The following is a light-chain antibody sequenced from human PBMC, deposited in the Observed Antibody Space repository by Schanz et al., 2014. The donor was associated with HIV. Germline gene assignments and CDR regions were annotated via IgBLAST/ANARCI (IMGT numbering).Light chain of an antibody. J-gene: IGKJ4*01. CDR3: QQYDGWPLT. Sequence: EIVLTQSPGTLSLSPGERATLSCRASQSVNTNYLAWYQQRPGQAPRLLIYGASTRATGIPVRFSGSGSGTEFTLTISSLQSEDFALYYCQQYDGWPLTFGGGTKVEIK. V-gene: IGKV3-15*01. CDR1: QSVNTN. CDR2: GAS.